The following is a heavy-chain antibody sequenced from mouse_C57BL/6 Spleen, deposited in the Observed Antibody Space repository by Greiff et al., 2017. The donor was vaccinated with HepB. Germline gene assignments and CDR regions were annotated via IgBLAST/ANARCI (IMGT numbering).Heavy chain of an antibody. CDR3: ARRDYGSSHFDY. Sequence: EVQLQQSGGGLVKPGGSLKLSCAASGFTFSSYAMSWVRQTPEKRLEWVATISDGGSYTYYPDNVKGRFTISRDNAKNNLYLQMSHLKSEDTAMYYCARRDYGSSHFDYWGQGTTLTVSS. CDR1: GFTFSSYA. V-gene: IGHV5-4*01. J-gene: IGHJ2*01. CDR2: ISDGGSYT. D-gene: IGHD1-1*01.